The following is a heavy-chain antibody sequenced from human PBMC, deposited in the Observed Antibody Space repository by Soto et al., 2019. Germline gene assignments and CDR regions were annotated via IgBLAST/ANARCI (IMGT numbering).Heavy chain of an antibody. CDR3: AKDHCSSTSCYEGYYFDY. J-gene: IGHJ4*02. Sequence: GGSLRLSCAASGFTFSSYAMSWVRQAPGKGLEWVSAISGSGGSTYYADSVKGRFTISRDNSKNTLYLQMNSLRAEDTAVYYCAKDHCSSTSCYEGYYFDYWGQGTLVTVSS. CDR2: ISGSGGST. V-gene: IGHV3-23*01. CDR1: GFTFSSYA. D-gene: IGHD2-2*01.